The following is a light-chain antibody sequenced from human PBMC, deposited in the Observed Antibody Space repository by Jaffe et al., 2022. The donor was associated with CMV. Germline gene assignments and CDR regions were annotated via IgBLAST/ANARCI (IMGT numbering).Light chain of an antibody. Sequence: EIVMTQSPATLSVSPGERATLACRASQNLNTNLAWYQQNPGQAPRLLIYGASTRATAIPARFSGSGFGTEFTLTISSLQSEDFAVYYCQQYHNWPLTFGGGTKVEIK. J-gene: IGKJ4*01. V-gene: IGKV3-15*01. CDR1: QNLNTN. CDR2: GAS. CDR3: QQYHNWPLT.